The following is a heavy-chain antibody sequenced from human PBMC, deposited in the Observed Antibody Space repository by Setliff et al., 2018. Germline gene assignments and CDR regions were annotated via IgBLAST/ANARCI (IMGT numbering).Heavy chain of an antibody. J-gene: IGHJ2*01. Sequence: GGSLRLSCAASGFTFSSYPMHWVRQAPGKGLEWVAVTSYDGINKYYAESVQGRFTISRDDSKNTLYLQMNSLRAEDTAVYYCARDLVKDIVVVVWYFDLWGRGTLVTVSS. D-gene: IGHD2-15*01. CDR1: GFTFSSYP. CDR2: TSYDGINK. CDR3: ARDLVKDIVVVVWYFDL. V-gene: IGHV3-30*07.